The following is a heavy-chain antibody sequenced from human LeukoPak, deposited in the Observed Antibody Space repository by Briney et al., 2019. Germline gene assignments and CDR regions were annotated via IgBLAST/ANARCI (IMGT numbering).Heavy chain of an antibody. D-gene: IGHD7-27*01. CDR1: GFTFSSYA. CDR3: AREGRFPQVGLGHTYYYYGMDV. J-gene: IGHJ6*02. CDR2: ISYDRSNK. Sequence: GRSLRLSCAASGFTFSSYAMHWVRQAPGKGLEWVAVISYDRSNKYYADSVKGRFTISRDNSKNTLYLQMNSLRAEDTAVYYCAREGRFPQVGLGHTYYYYGMDVWGQGTTVTVSS. V-gene: IGHV3-30-3*01.